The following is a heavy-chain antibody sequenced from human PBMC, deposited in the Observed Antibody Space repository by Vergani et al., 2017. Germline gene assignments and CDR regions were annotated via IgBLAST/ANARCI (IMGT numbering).Heavy chain of an antibody. D-gene: IGHD6-19*01. CDR2: IYYSGST. V-gene: IGHV4-39*01. CDR1: GASIRSSNYY. J-gene: IGHJ5*02. CDR3: ARHSXVEWLVKLGWIDP. Sequence: QLQLQESGPGLVKPSATLTLICSVSGASIRSSNYYLGWIRQPPGKGLEWIASIYYSGSTYYNPSLKSRVTISVDTSKNQFSLKLSSVTAADTAVYFCARHSXVEWLVKLGWIDPWGQGILVTVSS.